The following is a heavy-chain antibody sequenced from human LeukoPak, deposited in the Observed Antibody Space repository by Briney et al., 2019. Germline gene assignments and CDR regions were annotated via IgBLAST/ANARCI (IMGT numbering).Heavy chain of an antibody. D-gene: IGHD5-18*01. Sequence: PGGSLRLSCAASGFTFSSYGMHWVRQAPGKGLEWVAVIWYDGSNKYYADSVKGRFTIFRDNSKNTLFLQMNSLRAEDTAVYYCAGETAMAPDYWGQGTLVTVSS. V-gene: IGHV3-33*01. CDR3: AGETAMAPDY. CDR1: GFTFSSYG. CDR2: IWYDGSNK. J-gene: IGHJ4*02.